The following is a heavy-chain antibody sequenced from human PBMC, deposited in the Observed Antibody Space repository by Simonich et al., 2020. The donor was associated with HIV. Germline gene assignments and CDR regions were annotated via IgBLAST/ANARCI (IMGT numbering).Heavy chain of an antibody. J-gene: IGHJ4*02. CDR1: GGSFSGYY. V-gene: IGHV4-34*01. Sequence: QVQLQQWGAGLLKPSETLSLTCAVYGGSFSGYYWSWIRQPPGKGLEWIGEINHRGITNYKSSLNSRATISVDKSKNQFSLKLSSVTAADTAIYYCARRDQELILYFDYWGQGNLVTVSS. CDR3: ARRDQELILYFDY. CDR2: INHRGIT. D-gene: IGHD3-3*01.